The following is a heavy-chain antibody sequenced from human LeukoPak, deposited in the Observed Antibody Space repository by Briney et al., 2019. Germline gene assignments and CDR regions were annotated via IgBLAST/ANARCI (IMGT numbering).Heavy chain of an antibody. Sequence: SETLSLTCTVSGGSISSYYWSWIRQPPGKGLEWIGYIYYSGSTNYNPSLKSRVTISVDTSKNQFSLKLSSVTAAETAVYYCARQRAVAGRSYYYYYYGMDVWGQGTTVTVSS. J-gene: IGHJ6*02. CDR1: GGSISSYY. D-gene: IGHD6-19*01. CDR3: ARQRAVAGRSYYYYYYGMDV. CDR2: IYYSGST. V-gene: IGHV4-59*08.